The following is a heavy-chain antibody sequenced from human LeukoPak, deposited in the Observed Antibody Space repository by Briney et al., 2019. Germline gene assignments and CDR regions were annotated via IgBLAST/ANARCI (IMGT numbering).Heavy chain of an antibody. Sequence: GESLKISCKGSGYSFTSYWIGWVRQMPGKGLEWMGIIYPGDSDTRYSPSFQGQVTISADKSISTAYLQWSSLKASDTAMYYCAGMLAGAGGGSWFAPWAQETLVTLSS. J-gene: IGHJ5*02. CDR3: AGMLAGAGGGSWFAP. D-gene: IGHD6-19*01. CDR2: IYPGDSDT. CDR1: GYSFTSYW. V-gene: IGHV5-51*01.